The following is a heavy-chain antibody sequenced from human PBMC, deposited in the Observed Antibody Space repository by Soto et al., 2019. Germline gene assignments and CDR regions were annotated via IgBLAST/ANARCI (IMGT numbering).Heavy chain of an antibody. CDR2: IIPIFGTA. J-gene: IGHJ4*02. CDR3: AIPKRIQLWSHFDY. Sequence: QVQLVQSGAEAKKPGSSVKVSCKASGGTFSSYAISWVRQAPGQGLEWMGGIIPIFGTANYAQKFQGRVTITADKSTSTAYMELSSLRSEDTAVYYCAIPKRIQLWSHFDYWGQGTLVTVSS. CDR1: GGTFSSYA. D-gene: IGHD5-18*01. V-gene: IGHV1-69*06.